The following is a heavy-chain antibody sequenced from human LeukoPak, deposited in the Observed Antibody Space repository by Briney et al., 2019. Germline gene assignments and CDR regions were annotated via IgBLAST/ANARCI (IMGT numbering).Heavy chain of an antibody. CDR2: IYPGDSDT. J-gene: IGHJ4*02. V-gene: IGHV5-51*01. D-gene: IGHD3-10*01. CDR1: GYSFNGYW. CDR3: ARHGAFGSGSYSDY. Sequence: GESLKISXKGSGYSFNGYWIGWVRQMPGKGLEWMGIIYPGDSDTIYSPSFQGQVTISADKSISTAYLQWSSLRASDTAMYYCARHGAFGSGSYSDYWGQGTLVTVSS.